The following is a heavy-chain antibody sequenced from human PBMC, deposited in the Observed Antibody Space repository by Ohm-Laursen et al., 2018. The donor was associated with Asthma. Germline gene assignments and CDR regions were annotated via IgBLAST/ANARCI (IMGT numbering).Heavy chain of an antibody. V-gene: IGHV3-48*02. J-gene: IGHJ4*02. D-gene: IGHD6-13*01. CDR2: INGDSKSI. Sequence: SLRLSCAASGFTFSSYALNWARQAPGKGLDWVSYINGDSKSIHYGDSVRGRFTISRDNAKNSLYLQMNNLRDEDTAVYYCARADSSNWDFDYWGPGTQVTVSS. CDR1: GFTFSSYA. CDR3: ARADSSNWDFDY.